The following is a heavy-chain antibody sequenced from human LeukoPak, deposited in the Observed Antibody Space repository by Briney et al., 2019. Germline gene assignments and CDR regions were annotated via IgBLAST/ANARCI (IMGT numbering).Heavy chain of an antibody. J-gene: IGHJ4*02. D-gene: IGHD6-13*01. CDR1: GFTFTLYW. Sequence: PGGSLTLSCTTSGFTFTLYWMAWIRQSPGKGLEWVTNINQDESQQYYLESVEGRFTVSRDNARNSVYLHMNNLRVEDTAVYYCSNGIYSPSYWGRGTLVTVSS. V-gene: IGHV3-7*01. CDR3: SNGIYSPSY. CDR2: INQDESQQ.